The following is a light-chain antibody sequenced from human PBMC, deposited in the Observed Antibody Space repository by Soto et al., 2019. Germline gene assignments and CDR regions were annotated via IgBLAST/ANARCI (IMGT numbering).Light chain of an antibody. CDR2: SAS. J-gene: IGKJ4*01. Sequence: DIQMTHPPSSLSASIGDRVTVTCRASQSISNCLNWYQHKPGNAPKILIHSASTLESGVPSRFSGGGSGTEFNFTISSLQREDSATYYCQESYTTPLTCGGGNKGDIK. CDR1: QSISNC. V-gene: IGKV1-39*01. CDR3: QESYTTPLT.